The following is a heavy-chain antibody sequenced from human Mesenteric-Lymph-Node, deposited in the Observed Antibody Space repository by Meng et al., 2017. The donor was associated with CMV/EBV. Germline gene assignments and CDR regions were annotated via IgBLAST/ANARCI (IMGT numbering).Heavy chain of an antibody. CDR3: VRGERDFNFLHWFDT. Sequence: EGPLSNSTISWVRQAPGQGLEWMGGIIPIFGITNYAQKFQDRVTITADESTNMGYMDISSLRSEDTAVYYCVRGERDFNFLHWFDTWGRGTLVTVSS. D-gene: IGHD1-20*01. CDR1: EGPLSNST. J-gene: IGHJ5*02. V-gene: IGHV1-69*01. CDR2: IIPIFGIT.